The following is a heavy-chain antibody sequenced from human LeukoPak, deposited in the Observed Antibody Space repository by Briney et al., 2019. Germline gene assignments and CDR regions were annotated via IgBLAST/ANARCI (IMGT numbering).Heavy chain of an antibody. D-gene: IGHD7-27*01. CDR2: ISSTSNTI. CDR1: GFTLSSYS. J-gene: IGHJ4*02. V-gene: IGHV3-48*02. Sequence: PGGSLRLSCAASGFTLSSYSMNWVRQAPGEGLEWVSYISSTSNTIYYADSVKGRFTISRDNAKNSMYLQMNSLRDEDTAVYYCATDWGSSDYWGQGTLVTVSS. CDR3: ATDWGSSDY.